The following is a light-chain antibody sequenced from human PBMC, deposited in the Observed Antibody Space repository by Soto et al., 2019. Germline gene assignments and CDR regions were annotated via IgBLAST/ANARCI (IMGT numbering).Light chain of an antibody. V-gene: IGKV3-20*01. CDR1: QSVSSSY. CDR3: QQYGSSPPWT. J-gene: IGKJ1*01. Sequence: EIVFTQSPGTLSLSPGERATLCCRASQSVSSSYLAWYQQKPGQAPRLLIYGASSRATGIPDRFSGSGSGTDFTLTISRLEPEDFAVYYCQQYGSSPPWTFGQGTKVELK. CDR2: GAS.